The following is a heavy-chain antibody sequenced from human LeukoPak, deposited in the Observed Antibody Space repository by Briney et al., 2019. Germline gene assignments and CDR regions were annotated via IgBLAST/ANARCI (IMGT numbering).Heavy chain of an antibody. CDR1: GGSISSNIYY. CDR3: ARLVPYSSNWYFDY. CDR2: MYYSGST. J-gene: IGHJ4*02. V-gene: IGHV4-39*01. Sequence: SETLSLTCSVSGGSISSNIYYWGWIRQSPGKGLEWIGSMYYSGSTYYNPSLKSRVTISLDTSKNQFSLKVSSVTAADTAVYYCARLVPYSSNWYFDYWGQGTLVTVSS. D-gene: IGHD6-13*01.